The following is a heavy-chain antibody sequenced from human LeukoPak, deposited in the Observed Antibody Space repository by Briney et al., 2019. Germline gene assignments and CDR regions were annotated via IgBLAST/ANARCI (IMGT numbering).Heavy chain of an antibody. CDR1: GGSFSDYY. D-gene: IGHD5-24*01. CDR2: INHSGST. V-gene: IGHV4-34*01. Sequence: SETLSLTCAVYGGSFSDYYWSWIRQPPGKGLEWIGEINHSGSTNYNPSLKSRVTISVDTSKNQFSLKLSSVTAADTAVYYCARSRDGYNPGNYFDYWGQGTLVTVSS. CDR3: ARSRDGYNPGNYFDY. J-gene: IGHJ4*02.